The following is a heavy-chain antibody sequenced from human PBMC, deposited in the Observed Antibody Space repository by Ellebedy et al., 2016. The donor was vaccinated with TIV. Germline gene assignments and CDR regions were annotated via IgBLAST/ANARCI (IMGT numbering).Heavy chain of an antibody. CDR2: IYSGGST. J-gene: IGHJ4*02. CDR3: GTPGGYVSGFGQ. D-gene: IGHD2-15*01. V-gene: IGHV3-53*01. Sequence: GESLKISCAASGFTVSSNYMSWVRQAPGRGLEWVSTIYSGGSTYYADSVKGRFTISRDNSKNTLFIQMNSLRAEDTAVYYCGTPGGYVSGFGQWGQGTLVIVSS. CDR1: GFTVSSNY.